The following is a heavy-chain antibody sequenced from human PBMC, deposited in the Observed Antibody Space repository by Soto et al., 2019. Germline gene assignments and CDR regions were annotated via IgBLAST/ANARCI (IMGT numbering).Heavy chain of an antibody. CDR2: ISSNGGST. J-gene: IGHJ6*03. CDR3: ARSRGYCSNTSCSTYYYYYYYMDV. CDR1: GFTFSSYA. V-gene: IGHV3-64*01. D-gene: IGHD2-2*02. Sequence: GGSLRLSCAASGFTFSSYAMHWVRQAPGKGLEYVSAISSNGGSTYYANSVKGRFTISRDNPKNTLYLQMGSLRAEDMAVYYCARSRGYCSNTSCSTYYYYYYYMDVWGKGTTVTVSS.